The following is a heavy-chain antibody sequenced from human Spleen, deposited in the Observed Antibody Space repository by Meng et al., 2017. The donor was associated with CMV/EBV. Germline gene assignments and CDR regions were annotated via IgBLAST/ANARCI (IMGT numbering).Heavy chain of an antibody. Sequence: GESLKISCATSGFTFTSYWMSWVRQAPGKGLEWVANIKHDGSEKYYVDSVKGRFTISRDNAKNSLYLQMNSLRAEDTAVYYCARDVHSVLRFLGGFDDWGQGTLVTVPQ. CDR1: GFTFTSYW. CDR2: IKHDGSEK. CDR3: ARDVHSVLRFLGGFDD. V-gene: IGHV3-7*01. D-gene: IGHD3-3*01. J-gene: IGHJ4*02.